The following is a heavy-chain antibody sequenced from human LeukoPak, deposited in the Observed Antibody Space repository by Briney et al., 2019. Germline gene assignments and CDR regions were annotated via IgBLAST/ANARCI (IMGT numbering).Heavy chain of an antibody. J-gene: IGHJ4*02. CDR3: AKQLGYCSDGSCYSPY. D-gene: IGHD2-15*01. V-gene: IGHV3-7*03. Sequence: GGSLRLSCAVSGFTFSGFWMSWSRQAPGKGLEWVASINSDGSEGYYADVVKGRFTISRDNSKSTLCLQMNSLRAEDTAVYYCAKQLGYCSDGSCYSPYWGQGTLVTVSS. CDR2: INSDGSEG. CDR1: GFTFSGFW.